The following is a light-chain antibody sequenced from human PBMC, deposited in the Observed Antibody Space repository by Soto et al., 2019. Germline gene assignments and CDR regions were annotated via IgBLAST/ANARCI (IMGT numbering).Light chain of an antibody. J-gene: IGKJ1*01. Sequence: EVVLTQSPGTVSLSPGERATLSCRASQSVTNNFLAWYQQKPGQAPRLLIYAASNRATGIPDRFSGSGSGTDFTLSISRLEPEDFAVYDCQQYGSTITCTFGQGTKVEFK. CDR2: AAS. CDR1: QSVTNNF. V-gene: IGKV3-20*01. CDR3: QQYGSTITCT.